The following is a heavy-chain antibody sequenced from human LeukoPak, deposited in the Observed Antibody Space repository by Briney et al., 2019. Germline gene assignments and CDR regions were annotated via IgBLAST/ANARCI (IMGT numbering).Heavy chain of an antibody. CDR3: AADAQRITGTILSLVAFDI. D-gene: IGHD1-7*01. J-gene: IGHJ3*02. CDR2: IIPILGIV. Sequence: SVKVSCKASGGTFSSYGISWVRQAPGQGLEWMGRIIPILGIVNYAQKFQGRVTITADKSTTTAYMELSSLRSEDTAVYYCAADAQRITGTILSLVAFDIWGQGTMVTVSS. V-gene: IGHV1-69*04. CDR1: GGTFSSYG.